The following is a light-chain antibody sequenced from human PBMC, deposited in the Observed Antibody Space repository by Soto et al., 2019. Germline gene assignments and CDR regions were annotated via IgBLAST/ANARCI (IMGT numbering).Light chain of an antibody. V-gene: IGKV3D-20*02. CDR3: QQGGNWPLT. J-gene: IGKJ5*01. CDR2: AAS. CDR1: QSVNINY. Sequence: IVLTQSPGTLSLTQGERATRSCRASQSVNINYFAWYQQKPGQAPRLLIYAASTRAAAVPARFSGSGSGTDFTLTISSLEPEDFAVYYCQQGGNWPLTFGQGTRLEI.